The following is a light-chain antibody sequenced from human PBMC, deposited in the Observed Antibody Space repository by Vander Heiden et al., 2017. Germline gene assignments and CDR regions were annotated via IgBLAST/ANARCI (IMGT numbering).Light chain of an antibody. Sequence: QMTQSPSSLSASVGDRVTITCRASLDIGSDLGWYQQRPGKAPKLLIYDATRLQSGVPSRFSGRGSGTDFTLTISSLHSEDFATYYCLQDYNYPFTFGPGTKVEIK. J-gene: IGKJ3*01. CDR2: DAT. V-gene: IGKV1-6*02. CDR1: LDIGSD. CDR3: LQDYNYPFT.